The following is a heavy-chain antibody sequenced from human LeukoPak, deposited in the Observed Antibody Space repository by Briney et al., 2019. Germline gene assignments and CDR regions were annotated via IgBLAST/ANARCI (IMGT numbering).Heavy chain of an antibody. CDR3: ARGGSETYNRFDP. V-gene: IGHV4-59*01. Sequence: PSETLSLTCTVSGGSISSYYWSWIRQPPGKGLEWIGYIYYSGSTNYNPSLKSRVTISVDTSKNQFSLKLSSVTAADTAVYYCARGGSETYNRFDPWGQGTLVTVSS. D-gene: IGHD6-25*01. J-gene: IGHJ5*02. CDR1: GGSISSYY. CDR2: IYYSGST.